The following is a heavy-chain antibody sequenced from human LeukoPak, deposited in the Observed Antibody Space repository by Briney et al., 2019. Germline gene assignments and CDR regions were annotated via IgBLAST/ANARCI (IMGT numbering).Heavy chain of an antibody. V-gene: IGHV3-23*01. Sequence: GGSLRLSCAASGFTFSSYAMSWVRQAPGKGLEWVSAISGSGGSTYYADSVKGRFTISRDNSKNTLYLQMNSLRAEDTAVYCCAKDRSGSYYFDYWGQGTLVTVSS. CDR3: AKDRSGSYYFDY. D-gene: IGHD1-26*01. J-gene: IGHJ4*02. CDR2: ISGSGGST. CDR1: GFTFSSYA.